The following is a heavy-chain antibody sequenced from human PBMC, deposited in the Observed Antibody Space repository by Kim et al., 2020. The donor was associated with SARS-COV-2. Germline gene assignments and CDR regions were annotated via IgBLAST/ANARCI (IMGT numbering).Heavy chain of an antibody. CDR2: IYYSGST. CDR1: GGSISSSSYY. V-gene: IGHV4-39*01. D-gene: IGHD3-10*01. Sequence: SETLSLTCTVSGGSISSSSYYWGWIRQPPGKGLEWIGSIYYSGSTYYNPSLKSRVTISVDTSKNQFSLKLSSVTAADTAVYYCASGPMGPDLLLWFEWIWTNFDYWGQGTLVTVSS. J-gene: IGHJ4*02. CDR3: ASGPMGPDLLLWFEWIWTNFDY.